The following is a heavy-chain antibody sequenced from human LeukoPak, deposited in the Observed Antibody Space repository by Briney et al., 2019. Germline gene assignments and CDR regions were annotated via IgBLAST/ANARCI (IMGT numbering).Heavy chain of an antibody. Sequence: SETLSLTCAVSVGPIITSHWWSGVRQPPGKGLEWIGEIYHIGSTNYNPSLKSRVTISLDQYKNHFSLKLTSVTAADTAVYYCARKVDYYRSGRGWLDPWGQGTLVTVSS. CDR3: ARKVDYYRSGRGWLDP. CDR1: VGPIITSHW. CDR2: IYHIGST. V-gene: IGHV4-4*02. J-gene: IGHJ5*02. D-gene: IGHD3-10*01.